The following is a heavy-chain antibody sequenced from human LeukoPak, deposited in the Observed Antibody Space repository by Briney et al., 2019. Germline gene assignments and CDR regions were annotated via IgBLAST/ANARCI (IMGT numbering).Heavy chain of an antibody. D-gene: IGHD4/OR15-4a*01. Sequence: ASVKVSCKASGYTFTSYYMHWVRQAPGQGLEWMGIINPSGGATSYAQRFQGRVTMTRDTSTSTVYMELSSLRAEDTTVYFCAKDRRDYGDSSFDYWGQGTLVTVSS. CDR2: INPSGGAT. CDR3: AKDRRDYGDSSFDY. V-gene: IGHV1-46*01. J-gene: IGHJ4*02. CDR1: GYTFTSYY.